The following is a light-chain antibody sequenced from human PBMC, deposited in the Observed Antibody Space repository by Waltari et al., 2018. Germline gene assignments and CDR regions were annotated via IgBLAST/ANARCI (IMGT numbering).Light chain of an antibody. J-gene: IGKJ3*01. CDR3: QQSFSSPVFT. CDR2: GAS. Sequence: DIQMTQSPSSLSASVGERVTITCRTSQSISIFLNCYQHKPGAAPQLLIFGASTLQSGVPSRFSGSGSGTVFTLTISDLQPEDFATYYCQQSFSSPVFTFGPGTKVDL. CDR1: QSISIF. V-gene: IGKV1-39*01.